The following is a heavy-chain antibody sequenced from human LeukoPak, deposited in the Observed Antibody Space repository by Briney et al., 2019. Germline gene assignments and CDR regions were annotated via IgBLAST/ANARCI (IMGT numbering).Heavy chain of an antibody. CDR3: AKATTASPRNFDY. V-gene: IGHV3-33*06. Sequence: GRSLRLSCAASGFTFSSYGMNWVRQAPGKGLEWVAVIWYDGSNKYYADSVKGRFTISRDNSKNTLLLQMNSLRAKDTAVYYCAKATTASPRNFDYWGQGTLVTVSS. CDR1: GFTFSSYG. CDR2: IWYDGSNK. J-gene: IGHJ4*02. D-gene: IGHD2-21*02.